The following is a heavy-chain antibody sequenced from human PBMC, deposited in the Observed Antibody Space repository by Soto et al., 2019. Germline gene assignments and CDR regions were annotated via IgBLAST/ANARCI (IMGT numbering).Heavy chain of an antibody. V-gene: IGHV3-30*18. J-gene: IGHJ3*02. D-gene: IGHD3-16*01. CDR2: ISYDGSNK. CDR1: GFTFSSYG. Sequence: GGSLRLSCAASGFTFSSYGMHWVRQAPGKGLEWVAVISYDGSNKYYADSVKGRFTISRDDSRNTLYLQMNSLRAEDTAVYYCAKDQGGVDAFDIWGQGTMVTVSS. CDR3: AKDQGGVDAFDI.